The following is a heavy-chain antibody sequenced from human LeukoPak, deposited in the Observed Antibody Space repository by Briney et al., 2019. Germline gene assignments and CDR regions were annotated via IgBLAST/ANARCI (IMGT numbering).Heavy chain of an antibody. CDR3: ARTGYCSGGSCPPNWFDP. Sequence: ASVNVSCKASGYTFTSYDINWVRQATGQGLEWMGWMNPNSGNTGYAQKFQGRVTMTRNTSISTAYMELSSLRSEDTAVYYCARTGYCSGGSCPPNWFDPWGQGTLVTVSS. CDR1: GYTFTSYD. J-gene: IGHJ5*02. CDR2: MNPNSGNT. D-gene: IGHD2-15*01. V-gene: IGHV1-8*01.